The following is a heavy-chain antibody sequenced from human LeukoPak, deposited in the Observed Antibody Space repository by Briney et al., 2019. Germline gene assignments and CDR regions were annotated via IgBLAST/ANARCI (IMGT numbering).Heavy chain of an antibody. CDR1: GFTFSSYW. J-gene: IGHJ3*02. V-gene: IGHV3-74*01. D-gene: IGHD4-17*01. Sequence: GGSLRLSCAASGFTFSSYWMHWVRQAPGKGLVWVSRINSDGSSTSYADSVKGRFTISRDNAKNTLYLQMNSLRAEDTAVYYCAREGADYGDYDDAFDIWGQGTMVTVSS. CDR3: AREGADYGDYDDAFDI. CDR2: INSDGSST.